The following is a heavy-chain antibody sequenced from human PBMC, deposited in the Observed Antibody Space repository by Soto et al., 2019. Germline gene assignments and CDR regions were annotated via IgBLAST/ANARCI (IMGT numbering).Heavy chain of an antibody. CDR3: ARHAWLES. CDR2: IHSYANT. V-gene: IGHV3-53*02. J-gene: IGHJ5*01. Sequence: EVQLVETGGGLIQPGGSLRLSCAASGFNVSSNSMNWVRQAPGKGLEWLSLIHSYANTKYADSVKGRFTISRDSSENKFYLQMNSLRAEDTAVYYFARHAWLESWGQGTLVTVSS. CDR1: GFNVSSNS.